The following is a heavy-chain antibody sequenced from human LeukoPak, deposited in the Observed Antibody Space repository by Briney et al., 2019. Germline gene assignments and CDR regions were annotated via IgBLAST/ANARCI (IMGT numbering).Heavy chain of an antibody. CDR3: ARYRGSGCFDP. CDR1: GFTFSSYW. J-gene: IGHJ5*02. Sequence: GGSLRLSCAASGFTFSSYWMTWVRQAPGKGLEWVANIKQDGSEKYYVDSVKGRFTISRDNAKSSLYLQINSLRAEDTAVYYCARYRGSGCFDPWGQGTLVTVSS. V-gene: IGHV3-7*05. D-gene: IGHD3-10*01. CDR2: IKQDGSEK.